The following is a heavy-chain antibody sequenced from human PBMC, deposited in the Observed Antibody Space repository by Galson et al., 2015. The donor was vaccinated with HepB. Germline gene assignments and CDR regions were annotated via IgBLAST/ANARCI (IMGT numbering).Heavy chain of an antibody. CDR2: ISSSSSTI. D-gene: IGHD4-17*01. CDR1: GFTFSSYS. V-gene: IGHV3-48*01. J-gene: IGHJ6*02. Sequence: SLRLSCAASGFTFSSYSMNWVRQAPGKGLEWVSYISSSSSTIYYADSVKGQFTISRDNAKNSLYLQMNSLRAEDTAVYYCARSELTTVTYGDYYGMDVWGQGTTVTVSS. CDR3: ARSELTTVTYGDYYGMDV.